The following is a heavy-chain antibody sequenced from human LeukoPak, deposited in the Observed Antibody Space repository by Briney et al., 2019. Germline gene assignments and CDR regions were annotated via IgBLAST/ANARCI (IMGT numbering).Heavy chain of an antibody. CDR3: ARDLYDFWSGYLDY. V-gene: IGHV1-18*01. J-gene: IGHJ4*02. D-gene: IGHD3-3*01. Sequence: ASLKVSCKNSGYTFSSYGISWVGQAPGQGGEWMGWISAYNGNTNYAQKLQGRVTMTTDTSTSTASMELRSLRSDDTAVYYCARDLYDFWSGYLDYWGQGTLVTVSS. CDR2: ISAYNGNT. CDR1: GYTFSSYG.